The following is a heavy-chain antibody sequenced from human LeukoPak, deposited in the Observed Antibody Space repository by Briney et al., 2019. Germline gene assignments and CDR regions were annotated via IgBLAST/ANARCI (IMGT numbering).Heavy chain of an antibody. V-gene: IGHV3-74*01. Sequence: PGGSLSLSCAASGFTFISYCMNWVRQAPGKGLEWVSRINSNGSSTSYADSVKGRFTISRDNAKNTLYLQMNSLRAEDTAVYYCARDRWELDYWDQGTLVTVSS. D-gene: IGHD1-26*01. CDR1: GFTFISYC. J-gene: IGHJ4*02. CDR3: ARDRWELDY. CDR2: INSNGSST.